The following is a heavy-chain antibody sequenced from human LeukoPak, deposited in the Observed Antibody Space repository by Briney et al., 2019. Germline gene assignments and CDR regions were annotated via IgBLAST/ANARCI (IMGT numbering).Heavy chain of an antibody. CDR2: INPNSGGT. D-gene: IGHD3-16*01. J-gene: IGHJ5*02. CDR1: GGTFGNHV. Sequence: GASVKVSCKASGGTFGNHVISWMRQAPGQGLEWMGWINPNSGGTNYAQKFQGRVTITRNTSISTAYMELSSLRSEDTAVYYCARAGGVYEYWFDPWGQGTLVTVSS. CDR3: ARAGGVYEYWFDP. V-gene: IGHV1-8*01.